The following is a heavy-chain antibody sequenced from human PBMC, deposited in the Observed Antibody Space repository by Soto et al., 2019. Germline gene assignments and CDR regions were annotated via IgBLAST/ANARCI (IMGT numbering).Heavy chain of an antibody. CDR2: IIPIFGTA. CDR3: AGRAAAGRPIDY. CDR1: GGTFSSYA. D-gene: IGHD6-13*01. J-gene: IGHJ4*02. Sequence: SVKVSCKASGGTFSSYAISWVRQAPGQGLEWMGGIIPIFGTANYTQKFQGRVTITADESTSTAYMELSSLRSEDTAVYYRAGRAAAGRPIDYWGQGTLVTVSS. V-gene: IGHV1-69*13.